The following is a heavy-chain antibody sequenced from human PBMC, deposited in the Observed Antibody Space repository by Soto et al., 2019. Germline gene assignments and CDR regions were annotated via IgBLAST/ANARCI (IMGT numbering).Heavy chain of an antibody. CDR2: IIPILGIA. V-gene: IGHV1-69*02. J-gene: IGHJ6*02. D-gene: IGHD1-26*01. Sequence: QVQLVQSGAEVKKPGSSVKVSCKASGGTFSSYTISWVRQAPGQGLEWMGRIIPILGIANYAQKFQGRVTITADKSTSXAYMELSSLRSEDTAVYYWARPVGATTAGYYGMDVWGQGTTVTVSS. CDR3: ARPVGATTAGYYGMDV. CDR1: GGTFSSYT.